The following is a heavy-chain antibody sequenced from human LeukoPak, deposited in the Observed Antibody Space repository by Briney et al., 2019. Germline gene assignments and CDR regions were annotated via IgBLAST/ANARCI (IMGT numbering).Heavy chain of an antibody. V-gene: IGHV4-61*02. D-gene: IGHD3-22*01. CDR1: GNSISSGDNY. CDR3: ARASYSYDINGWVPFDY. Sequence: PAETLSLTCTVSGNSISSGDNYWSWSPQPARKGLEWIWRIYTSGSTNYNPSLKSRVTTSGDTSKTKFSLRLSSVTAADTAVYYCARASYSYDINGWVPFDYWGQGTLVTVSS. J-gene: IGHJ4*02. CDR2: IYTSGST.